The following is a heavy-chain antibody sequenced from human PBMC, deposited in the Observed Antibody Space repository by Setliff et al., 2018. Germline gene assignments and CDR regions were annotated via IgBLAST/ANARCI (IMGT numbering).Heavy chain of an antibody. J-gene: IGHJ4*02. CDR1: GDSISSGNW. Sequence: SETLSLTCAVSGDSISSGNWWSWVRQPPGKGLEWIGEIYHDGNDKYTPSVHYSPSLKSRVTISIDKSNNQFSLKLTSMTAADTAVYYCAKGGGRYHSDSWGQGILVTVSS. V-gene: IGHV4-4*02. D-gene: IGHD1-1*01. CDR3: AKGGGRYHSDS. CDR2: IYHDGND.